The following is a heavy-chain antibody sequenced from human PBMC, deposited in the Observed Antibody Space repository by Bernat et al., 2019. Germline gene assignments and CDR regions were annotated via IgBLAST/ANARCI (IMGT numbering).Heavy chain of an antibody. CDR3: ARDPDYGDCLDY. CDR1: GFTFSSYG. J-gene: IGHJ4*02. Sequence: QVQLVESGGGVVQPGRSLRLSCAASGFTFSSYGMHWVRQAPGKGLEWVAVIWYDGSNKYYADSVKGRFTISRDNSKNTLYLQMNSLRAEDTAVYYCARDPDYGDCLDYWGQGTLVIVSS. D-gene: IGHD4-17*01. V-gene: IGHV3-33*01. CDR2: IWYDGSNK.